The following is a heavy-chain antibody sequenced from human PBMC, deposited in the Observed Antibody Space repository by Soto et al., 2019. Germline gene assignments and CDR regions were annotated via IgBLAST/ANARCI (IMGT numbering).Heavy chain of an antibody. CDR2: ISSSSSYI. J-gene: IGHJ4*02. V-gene: IGHV3-21*01. CDR1: GFTFSSYS. CDR3: ARDPVGGVNPYFDY. D-gene: IGHD3-3*01. Sequence: EVQLVESGGGLVKPGGSLRLSCAASGFTFSSYSMNWVRQAPGKGLEWVSSISSSSSYIYYADSVKGRFTISRDDAKNSLYLQMNTLRAEDTAVYYCARDPVGGVNPYFDYWGQGTLVTVSS.